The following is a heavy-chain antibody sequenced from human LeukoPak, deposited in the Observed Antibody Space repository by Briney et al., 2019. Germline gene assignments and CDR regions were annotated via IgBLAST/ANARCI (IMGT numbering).Heavy chain of an antibody. CDR1: GGSISSGGYS. J-gene: IGHJ4*02. CDR2: IYHCGST. V-gene: IGHV4-30-2*01. Sequence: SQTLSLTCAVSGGSISSGGYSWSWIRQPPGKGLEWIGYIYHCGSTYYNPSLKSRVTISVDRSKNQFSLKLSSVTAADTAVYYCARERYQLLYPDYWGQGTLVTVSS. D-gene: IGHD2-2*02. CDR3: ARERYQLLYPDY.